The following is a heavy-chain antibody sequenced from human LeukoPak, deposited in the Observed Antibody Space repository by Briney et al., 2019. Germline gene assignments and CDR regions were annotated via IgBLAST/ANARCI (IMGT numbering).Heavy chain of an antibody. V-gene: IGHV3-21*01. J-gene: IGHJ3*02. CDR1: GFTFSSYS. CDR2: ISSSYI. Sequence: GGSLRLSCAASGFTFSSYSMNWVRQASGKGLEWVSSISSSYIYYADSVEGRFTISRDNAQNSLYLQMNSLRAEDTAVYYCARTPPAFDIWGQGTMVTVSS. D-gene: IGHD2-15*01. CDR3: ARTPPAFDI.